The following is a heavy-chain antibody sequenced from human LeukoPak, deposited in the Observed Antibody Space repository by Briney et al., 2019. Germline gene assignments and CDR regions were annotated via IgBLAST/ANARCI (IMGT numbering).Heavy chain of an antibody. V-gene: IGHV3-23*01. CDR3: AKDQGIAARLIWFDP. CDR1: GFTFSSYA. Sequence: GGSLRLSCAASGFTFSSYAMSWVRQAPGKGLEWVSAISGSGGSTYYADSVKGRFTISRDNSKNTLYLQMNSLRAEGTAVYYCAKDQGIAARLIWFDPWGQGTLVTVSS. J-gene: IGHJ5*02. CDR2: ISGSGGST. D-gene: IGHD6-6*01.